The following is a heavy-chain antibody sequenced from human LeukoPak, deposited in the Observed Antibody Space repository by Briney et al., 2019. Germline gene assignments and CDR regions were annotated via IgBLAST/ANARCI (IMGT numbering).Heavy chain of an antibody. Sequence: PGGSLRLSCAASGLSLRDFSMSWVRQAPGKGLEWVSGISWKSGSIEYADSVKGRFTISRDNAKNSLYLQMNSLRAEDTAVYYCAKGSKAVVFTRDHYMDVWGKGTTVTFSS. V-gene: IGHV3-9*01. D-gene: IGHD3-22*01. CDR1: GLSLRDFS. J-gene: IGHJ6*03. CDR3: AKGSKAVVFTRDHYMDV. CDR2: ISWKSGSI.